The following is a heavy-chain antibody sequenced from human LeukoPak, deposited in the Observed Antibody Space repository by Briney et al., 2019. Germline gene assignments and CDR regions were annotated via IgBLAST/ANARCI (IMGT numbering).Heavy chain of an antibody. CDR2: IKQDGSEK. CDR3: ARDRFTRSGWRHHDAFDI. Sequence: GGSLRLSCAASGFTFSSYWMSWVRQAPGKGLEWVANIKQDGSEKYYVDSVKGRFTISRDNAKNSLYLQMNSLRAEDTAVYYCARDRFTRSGWRHHDAFDIWGQGTMVTVSS. J-gene: IGHJ3*02. D-gene: IGHD6-19*01. CDR1: GFTFSSYW. V-gene: IGHV3-7*01.